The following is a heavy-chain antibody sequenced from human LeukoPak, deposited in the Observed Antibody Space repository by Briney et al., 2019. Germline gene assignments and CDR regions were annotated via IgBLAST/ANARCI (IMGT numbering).Heavy chain of an antibody. D-gene: IGHD3-10*01. J-gene: IGHJ4*02. CDR3: ARYGLVGVAY. CDR1: GFTFSSYW. V-gene: IGHV3-7*01. CDR2: IKRDGSAK. Sequence: GGSLRLSCAASGFTFSSYWMSWVRQAPGKGLEWVSNIKRDGSAKCYVDSVKGRFTISRDNAKNSLYLQMNSLRAEDTAVYYWARYGLVGVAYWGQGTLVTVSS.